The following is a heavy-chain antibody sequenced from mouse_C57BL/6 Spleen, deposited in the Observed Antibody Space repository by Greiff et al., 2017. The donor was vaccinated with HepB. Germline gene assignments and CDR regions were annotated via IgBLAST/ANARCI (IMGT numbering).Heavy chain of an antibody. V-gene: IGHV5-16*01. CDR2: INYDGSST. D-gene: IGHD2-2*01. CDR3: ARGVDGYGAMDY. J-gene: IGHJ4*01. CDR1: GFTFSDYY. Sequence: EVQLVESEGGLVQPGGSMKLSCTASGFTFSDYYMAWVRQVPEKGLDWVANINYDGSSTYYLDALKSRFIISRDNAKNSLYLQMSSLKSEDTATYYCARGVDGYGAMDYWGKGTTVTVSS.